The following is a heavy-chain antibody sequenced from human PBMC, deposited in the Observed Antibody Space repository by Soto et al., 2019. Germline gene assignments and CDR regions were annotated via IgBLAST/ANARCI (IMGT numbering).Heavy chain of an antibody. D-gene: IGHD3-3*01. V-gene: IGHV4-59*01. J-gene: IGHJ6*02. CDR3: ARASYYDFWSGYWHYYYYGMDV. CDR2: IYYSGST. CDR1: GGSISSYY. Sequence: PSETLSLTCTVSGGSISSYYWSWIRQPPGKGLEWIGYIYYSGSTNYNPSLKSRVTISVDTSKNQFSLKLSSVTAADTAVYYCARASYYDFWSGYWHYYYYGMDVWGQGTTVTVSS.